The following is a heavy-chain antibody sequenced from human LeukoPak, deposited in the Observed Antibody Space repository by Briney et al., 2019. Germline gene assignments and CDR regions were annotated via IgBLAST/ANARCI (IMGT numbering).Heavy chain of an antibody. Sequence: GGSLRLSCAASGFTFTTYWMHWVRQAPGKGLVWVSRIKSDGISTSYADSVKGRFTISRDNAKNTLYLQMNSLRAEDTAVYYCARGHGDFPVNYYFDLWGRGTLVTVSS. J-gene: IGHJ2*01. CDR3: ARGHGDFPVNYYFDL. V-gene: IGHV3-74*01. CDR1: GFTFTTYW. CDR2: IKSDGIST. D-gene: IGHD4-17*01.